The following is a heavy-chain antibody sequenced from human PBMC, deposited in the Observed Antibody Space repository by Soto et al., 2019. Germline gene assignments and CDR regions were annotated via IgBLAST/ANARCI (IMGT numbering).Heavy chain of an antibody. Sequence: QVQVVESGGGVVQPGRSLRLSCAASGFTFSRYAIHWVRQAPGKGLEWVAVISRDGTKKYYVDSVKGRFTISRDHSRNTLYLQMNSLRHEDAAVYYCALSRSGAVADSFDFWGKGTLVPVS. J-gene: IGHJ4*02. D-gene: IGHD3-3*01. CDR2: ISRDGTKK. V-gene: IGHV3-30*04. CDR3: ALSRSGAVADSFDF. CDR1: GFTFSRYA.